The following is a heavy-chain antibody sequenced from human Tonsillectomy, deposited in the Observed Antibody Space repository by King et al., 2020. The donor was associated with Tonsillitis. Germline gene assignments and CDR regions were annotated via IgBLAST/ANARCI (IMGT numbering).Heavy chain of an antibody. Sequence: QLQESGPGLVKPSETLSLTCKVSGGSISSSSYFWDWIRQPPGKVLEWIGSIYYSGSTYYNPSLKSRGTISVDTSKNQFSLKLSSVTAADTAVYYCARRATGIVVVPATRDAFDIWGQGTMVTVSS. V-gene: IGHV4-39*01. CDR2: IYYSGST. J-gene: IGHJ3*02. CDR3: ARRATGIVVVPATRDAFDI. CDR1: GGSISSSSYF. D-gene: IGHD2-2*01.